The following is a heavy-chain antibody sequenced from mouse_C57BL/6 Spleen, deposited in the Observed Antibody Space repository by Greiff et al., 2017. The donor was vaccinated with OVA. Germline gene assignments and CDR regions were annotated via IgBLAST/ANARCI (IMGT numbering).Heavy chain of an antibody. D-gene: IGHD3-1*01. V-gene: IGHV1-80*01. CDR3: ARQGATDPYFDY. Sequence: VKLMESGAELVKPGASVKISCKASGYAFSSYWMNWVKQRPGKGLEWIGQIYPGDGDTNYNGKFKGKATLTADKSSSTAYMQLSSLTSEDSAVYFCARQGATDPYFDYWGQGTTLTVSS. CDR1: GYAFSSYW. CDR2: IYPGDGDT. J-gene: IGHJ2*01.